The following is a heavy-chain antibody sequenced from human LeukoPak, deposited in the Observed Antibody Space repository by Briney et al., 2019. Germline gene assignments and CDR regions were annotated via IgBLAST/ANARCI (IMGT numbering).Heavy chain of an antibody. CDR3: ARGARITIFGVVIIAPKNWFDP. V-gene: IGHV4-34*01. CDR2: INHSGST. CDR1: GGSFSGYY. D-gene: IGHD3-3*01. Sequence: PSETLSLTCAVYGGSFSGYYWSWIRQPPGKGLEWIGEINHSGSTNYNPSLKSRVTISVDTSKNQFSLKLSSVTAADTAVYYCARGARITIFGVVIIAPKNWFDPWGQGTLVTVSS. J-gene: IGHJ5*02.